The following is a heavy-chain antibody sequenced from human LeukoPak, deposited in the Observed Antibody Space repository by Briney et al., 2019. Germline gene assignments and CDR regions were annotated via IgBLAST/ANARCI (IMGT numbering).Heavy chain of an antibody. CDR3: AKVRGTYSSGYFFDC. J-gene: IGHJ4*02. CDR1: GFTFDNYA. V-gene: IGHV3-9*01. Sequence: GGSLRLSCAASGFTFDNYAMHWVRQAPGKGLEWLSIISWNSGYIGYADSVKGRFTISRDNAKKSLDLQMNSLRAEDTAFYYCAKVRGTYSSGYFFDCWGQGTLVTVSS. CDR2: ISWNSGYI. D-gene: IGHD6-19*01.